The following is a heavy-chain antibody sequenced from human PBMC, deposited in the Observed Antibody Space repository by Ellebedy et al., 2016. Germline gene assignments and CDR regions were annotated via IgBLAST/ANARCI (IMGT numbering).Heavy chain of an antibody. CDR1: GYTFSSHS. CDR3: VRGVSP. CDR2: VNTNTGSP. J-gene: IGHJ5*02. D-gene: IGHD6-13*01. V-gene: IGHV7-4-1*02. Sequence: ASVKVSCKASGYTFSSHSLNWVRQAPGQGLEWMGRVNTNTGSPTYAQDFPGRFVFSLDTSVSTAYLQISSLKPEDTAVYFCVRGVSPWGRGTQVTVSS.